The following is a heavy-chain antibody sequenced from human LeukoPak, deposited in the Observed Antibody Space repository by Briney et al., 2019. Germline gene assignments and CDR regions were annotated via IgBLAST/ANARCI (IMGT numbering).Heavy chain of an antibody. CDR3: ADFGDYGDY. Sequence: SETLSLTCAVYGGSFSGYYWSWIRQPPGRGLEWIGEINHSGSTNYNPSLKSRVTISVDTSKNQFSLKLGSVTAADTAVYYCADFGDYGDYWGQGTLVTVSS. CDR2: INHSGST. V-gene: IGHV4-34*01. J-gene: IGHJ4*02. D-gene: IGHD4-17*01. CDR1: GGSFSGYY.